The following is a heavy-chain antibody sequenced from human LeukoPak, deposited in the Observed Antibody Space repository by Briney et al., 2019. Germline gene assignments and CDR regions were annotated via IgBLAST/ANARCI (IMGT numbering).Heavy chain of an antibody. CDR1: GGSISSGSYY. CDR3: ASFHRSGTDY. J-gene: IGHJ4*02. CDR2: IYTSGST. D-gene: IGHD3-3*01. V-gene: IGHV4-61*02. Sequence: SQTLSLTCTVSGGSISSGSYYWSWIRQPAGKGLEWIGRIYTSGSTNYNPSLKSRVTISVDTSKNQFSLKLSSVTAAETAVYYCASFHRSGTDYWGQGTLVTVSS.